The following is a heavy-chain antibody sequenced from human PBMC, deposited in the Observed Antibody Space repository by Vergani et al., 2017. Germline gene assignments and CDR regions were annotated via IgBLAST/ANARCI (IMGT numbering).Heavy chain of an antibody. CDR3: AKEARYCSSTSCWPLNV. J-gene: IGHJ6*04. CDR1: GFTFSSYG. D-gene: IGHD2-2*01. Sequence: QVQLVESGGGVVQPGRSLRLSCAASGFTFSSYGMHWVRQAPGKGLEWVAVISYDGSNKYYADSVKGRFTISRDNSKNTLYLQMNSLRAEDTAVYYCAKEARYCSSTSCWPLNVWGKGTTDTVSS. V-gene: IGHV3-30*18. CDR2: ISYDGSNK.